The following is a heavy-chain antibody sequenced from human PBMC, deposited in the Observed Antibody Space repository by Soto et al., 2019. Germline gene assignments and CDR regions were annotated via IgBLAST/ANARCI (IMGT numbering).Heavy chain of an antibody. V-gene: IGHV4-34*01. J-gene: IGHJ5*02. CDR3: ATQEVGGSYVYTFDP. CDR1: GGSFSGYY. D-gene: IGHD1-26*01. CDR2: INHSGST. Sequence: PSETLSLTCAFYGGSFSGYYWTWIRQPPGTGLEWIGEINHSGSTIYNPSLQSRVTLSVDKSKNEFSLKLSSVTAADTAVYYCATQEVGGSYVYTFDPWGQGTLVTVSS.